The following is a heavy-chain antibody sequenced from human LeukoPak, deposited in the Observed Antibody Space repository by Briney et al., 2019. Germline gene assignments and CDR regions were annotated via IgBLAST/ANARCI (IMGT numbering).Heavy chain of an antibody. D-gene: IGHD4-23*01. J-gene: IGHJ4*02. CDR3: ARQGQPRYGGKAPDY. CDR2: INHSGST. Sequence: SETLSLTCAVYGGSSSGYYWSWIRQPPGKGLEWIGEINHSGSTNYNPSLKSRVTISVDTSKNQFSLKLSSVTAADTAVYYCARQGQPRYGGKAPDYWGQGTLVTVSS. CDR1: GGSSSGYY. V-gene: IGHV4-34*01.